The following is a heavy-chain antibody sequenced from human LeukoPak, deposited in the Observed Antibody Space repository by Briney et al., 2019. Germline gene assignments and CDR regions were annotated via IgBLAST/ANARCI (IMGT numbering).Heavy chain of an antibody. Sequence: MSSETLSLTCAVYGGSFSGYYWSWIRQPPGKGLEWIGEINHSGSTNYNPSLKSRVTISVDKSKNQFSLKLSSVTAADTAVYYCARQYGIAAAVDYWGQGTLVTVSS. CDR3: ARQYGIAAAVDY. V-gene: IGHV4-34*01. CDR2: INHSGST. CDR1: GGSFSGYY. D-gene: IGHD6-13*01. J-gene: IGHJ4*02.